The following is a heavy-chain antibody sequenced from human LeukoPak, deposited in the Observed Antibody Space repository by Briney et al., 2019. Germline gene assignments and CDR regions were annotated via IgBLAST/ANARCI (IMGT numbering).Heavy chain of an antibody. Sequence: PGGSLRLSCAASGFTFSSYAMHWVRQAPGKGLEWVAVISYDGSNKYYADSVKGRFTISRDNSKNTLYLQMNSLRAEDTAVYYCARTVGYCSSTSCYRTPYFDYWGQGTLVTVSS. CDR1: GFTFSSYA. D-gene: IGHD2-2*02. V-gene: IGHV3-30-3*01. CDR3: ARTVGYCSSTSCYRTPYFDY. CDR2: ISYDGSNK. J-gene: IGHJ4*02.